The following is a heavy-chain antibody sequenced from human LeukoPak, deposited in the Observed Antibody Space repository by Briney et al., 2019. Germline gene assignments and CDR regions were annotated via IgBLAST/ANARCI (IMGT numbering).Heavy chain of an antibody. J-gene: IGHJ4*02. V-gene: IGHV4-59*08. Sequence: SETLSLTCTVSGGSISSYYWSWIRQPPGKGLEWIGYIYYSGSTNYNPSLKSRVTISVDTSKNQFSLKLSSVTAADTAVYYCARLPTEWTGPSPKWGQGTLVTVSS. D-gene: IGHD3-3*01. CDR3: ARLPTEWTGPSPK. CDR2: IYYSGST. CDR1: GGSISSYY.